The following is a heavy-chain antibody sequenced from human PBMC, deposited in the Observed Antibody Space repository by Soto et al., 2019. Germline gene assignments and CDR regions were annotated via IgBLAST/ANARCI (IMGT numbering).Heavy chain of an antibody. V-gene: IGHV3-73*01. D-gene: IGHD3-10*01. CDR3: TRQSVTMVRDDYYYYYGMDV. Sequence: AGGSLRLSCAASGFTFSGSAMHWVRQASGKGLEWVGRIRSKANSYATAYAASVKGRFTISRDDSKNTAYLQMNSLKTEDTAVYYCTRQSVTMVRDDYYYYYGMDVWGQGTTVTVSS. J-gene: IGHJ6*02. CDR2: IRSKANSYAT. CDR1: GFTFSGSA.